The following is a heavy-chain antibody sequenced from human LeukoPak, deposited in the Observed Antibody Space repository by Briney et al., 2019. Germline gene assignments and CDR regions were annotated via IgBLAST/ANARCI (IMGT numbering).Heavy chain of an antibody. D-gene: IGHD3-22*01. J-gene: IGHJ5*02. CDR2: VSAGGDST. V-gene: IGHV3-23*01. CDR3: ASRGLTNYYADH. CDR1: GFTFSNYA. Sequence: GGSLRLSCEAFGFTFSNYAMSWVRQAPGKGLEWVSIVSAGGDSTDYMDSAKGRFTISRDNSKNTLYLQMNSLRAEDTAVYYCASRGLTNYYADHLGQGTLVTVSS.